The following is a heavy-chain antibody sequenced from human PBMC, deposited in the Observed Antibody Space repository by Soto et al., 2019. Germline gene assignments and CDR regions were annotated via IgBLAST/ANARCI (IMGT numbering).Heavy chain of an antibody. D-gene: IGHD6-13*01. V-gene: IGHV1-8*01. Sequence: QVQLVQSGAEVKKPGASVKVSCKASGYTFTSYDINWVRQATGQGLEWMGWMNPNSGNTGYAQKFQGQVTMTSNTSISTAYMELSSLRSEDTAVYYCAISERYSRKRYYFDYWGQGTLVTVSS. CDR3: AISERYSRKRYYFDY. CDR1: GYTFTSYD. J-gene: IGHJ4*02. CDR2: MNPNSGNT.